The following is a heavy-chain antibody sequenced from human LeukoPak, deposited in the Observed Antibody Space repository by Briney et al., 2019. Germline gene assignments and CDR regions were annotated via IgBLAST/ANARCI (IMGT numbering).Heavy chain of an antibody. V-gene: IGHV3-72*01. CDR1: GFTVSSNY. CDR2: IRNKANSYTT. J-gene: IGHJ4*02. CDR3: GRRSSSAWPLDY. D-gene: IGHD6-19*01. Sequence: GGSLRLSCAASGFTVSSNYMDWVRQAPGKGLEWVGRIRNKANSYTTEYAPSVKGRFTISRDDSKNSVYLQMNSLKTEDTAVYYCGRRSSSAWPLDYWGQGTLVTVSS.